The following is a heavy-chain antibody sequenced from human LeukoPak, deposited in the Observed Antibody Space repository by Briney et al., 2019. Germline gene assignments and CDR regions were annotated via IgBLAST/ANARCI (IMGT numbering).Heavy chain of an antibody. D-gene: IGHD2-2*01. J-gene: IGHJ4*02. CDR1: GFTFSSYW. Sequence: SGGFRRLSCGASGFTFSSYWMSWVIRTPGKGLEWVDNLKQDRSETDYVDSVKSRFTISRDNANNSLYLQMNTLRAEDTAVYYCATDLQPFDYWGQGTLVTVSS. V-gene: IGHV3-7*04. CDR2: LKQDRSET. CDR3: ATDLQPFDY.